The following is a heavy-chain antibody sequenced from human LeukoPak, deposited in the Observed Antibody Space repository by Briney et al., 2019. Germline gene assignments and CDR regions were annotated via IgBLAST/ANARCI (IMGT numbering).Heavy chain of an antibody. D-gene: IGHD5-12*01. CDR3: ATVGYSGYVYYFDY. CDR1: GYTLTELS. V-gene: IGHV1-24*01. Sequence: ASVKVSCKVSGYTLTELSMHWARQAPGKGLEWMGGFDPEDGETIYAQKFQGRVTMTEDTSTDTAYMELSSLRSEDTAVYYCATVGYSGYVYYFDYWGQGTLVTVSS. CDR2: FDPEDGET. J-gene: IGHJ4*02.